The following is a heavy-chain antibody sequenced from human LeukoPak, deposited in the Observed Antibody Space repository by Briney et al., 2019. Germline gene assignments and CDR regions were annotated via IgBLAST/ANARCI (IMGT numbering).Heavy chain of an antibody. CDR1: GGSISSSYYY. D-gene: IGHD3-22*01. Sequence: PSETLSLTCTVSGGSISSSYYYWGWIRQPPGQGLEWIGNFYYSGSTYYNPSLKSRVTISVDMSKNQFSLKLSSVTAADTAVYYCTKTRSSGYYGEGGGEYWFDPWGQGTLVTVSS. CDR2: FYYSGST. J-gene: IGHJ5*02. CDR3: TKTRSSGYYGEGGGEYWFDP. V-gene: IGHV4-39*01.